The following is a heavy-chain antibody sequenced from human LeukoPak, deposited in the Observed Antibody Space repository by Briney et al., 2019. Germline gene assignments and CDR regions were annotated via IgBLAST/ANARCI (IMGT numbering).Heavy chain of an antibody. J-gene: IGHJ6*02. CDR2: IIPRLDTT. Sequence: ASVKVSCKASGGSFKTYPISWVRQAPGQGLEWMGRIIPRLDTTNYAQKFQGRVTITADKSTDTVYMELRRLRSEDTAVYYCANLVGPLDVWGQGTTVSVSS. V-gene: IGHV1-69*08. D-gene: IGHD1-26*01. CDR3: ANLVGPLDV. CDR1: GGSFKTYP.